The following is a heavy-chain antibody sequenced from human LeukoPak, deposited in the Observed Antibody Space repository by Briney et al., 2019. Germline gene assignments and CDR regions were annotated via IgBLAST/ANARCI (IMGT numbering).Heavy chain of an antibody. Sequence: PSETLSLTCTVSGGSISSSSYYWGWIRQPPGKGLEWIGSIYYSGSTYYNPSLKSRVTISVDTSKNQFSLKLSSVTAADTAVYYCARRGRNYYGSGSYRWFDPWGQGTLVTVSS. CDR1: GGSISSSSYY. CDR2: IYYSGST. J-gene: IGHJ5*02. CDR3: ARRGRNYYGSGSYRWFDP. V-gene: IGHV4-39*07. D-gene: IGHD3-10*01.